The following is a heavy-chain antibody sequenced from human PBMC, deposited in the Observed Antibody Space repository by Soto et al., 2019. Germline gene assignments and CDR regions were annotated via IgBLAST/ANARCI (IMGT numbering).Heavy chain of an antibody. CDR2: INPGNGNT. J-gene: IGHJ4*02. D-gene: IGHD3-22*01. CDR1: GYTFTSYG. V-gene: IGHV1-3*01. CDR3: ARWGSFDSSNYIAY. Sequence: GASVKVSCKASGYTFTSYGINWVRQAPGRGLEWMGWINPGNGNTKYSQQFQGRVIIDRDTSASTAYMELSSLRPEDTAVYYCARWGSFDSSNYIAYWGPGTLVTVST.